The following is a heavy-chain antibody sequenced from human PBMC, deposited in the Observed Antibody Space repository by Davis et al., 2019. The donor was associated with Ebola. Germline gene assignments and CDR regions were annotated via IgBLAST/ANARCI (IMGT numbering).Heavy chain of an antibody. V-gene: IGHV1-69*04. CDR2: IIPLLGIA. D-gene: IGHD2-15*01. CDR1: GGTFSSYA. Sequence: AASVKVSCKASGGTFSSYAISWVRQAPGQGLEWMGRIIPLLGIANYAQKFQGRVTMTRDTSITTAYMELSSLSSDDTAVYYCTRGLARRRSGSWFDPWGQGTPVTVSS. J-gene: IGHJ5*02. CDR3: TRGLARRRSGSWFDP.